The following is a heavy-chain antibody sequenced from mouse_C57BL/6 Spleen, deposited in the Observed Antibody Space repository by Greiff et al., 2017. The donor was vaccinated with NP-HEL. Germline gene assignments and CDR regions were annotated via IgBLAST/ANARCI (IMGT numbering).Heavy chain of an antibody. CDR2: IDPEDGET. CDR3: AYGNDGGRFAY. J-gene: IGHJ3*01. CDR1: GFNITDYY. D-gene: IGHD2-2*01. V-gene: IGHV14-2*01. Sequence: EVQLQESGAELVKPGASVKLSCTASGFNITDYYMHWVKQRPEQGLEWIGRIDPEDGETNYAPKFQGKATITADKSSNTAYLQLSSLTSEDTAVYYCAYGNDGGRFAYWGQGTLVTVSA.